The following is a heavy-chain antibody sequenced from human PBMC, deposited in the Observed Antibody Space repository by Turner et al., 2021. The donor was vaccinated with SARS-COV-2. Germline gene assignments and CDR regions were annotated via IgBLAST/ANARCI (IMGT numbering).Heavy chain of an antibody. Sequence: QVQLVQSGAEVTKPGASVKVSCKVYGYPLTELSMHWVRQAPGKGLEWMGGFDPEDGETIYAQKFQCRVTMTEDTSTDTAYMELSSLRSEDTAVYYCATGVAVAGTPSDYYYYYGMDVWGQGTTVTVSS. J-gene: IGHJ6*02. V-gene: IGHV1-24*01. D-gene: IGHD6-19*01. CDR2: FDPEDGET. CDR3: ATGVAVAGTPSDYYYYYGMDV. CDR1: GYPLTELS.